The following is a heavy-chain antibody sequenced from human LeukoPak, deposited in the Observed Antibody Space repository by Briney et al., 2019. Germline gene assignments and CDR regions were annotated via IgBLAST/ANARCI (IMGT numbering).Heavy chain of an antibody. J-gene: IGHJ4*02. CDR2: IYYSGST. D-gene: IGHD1-20*01. Sequence: SETLSLTCTVSGGSISSYYWSWIRQPPGKGLEWIGYIYYSGSTNYNPSLKSRVTISVDTSKNQFSLKLSSVTAADTAVYYCARVITGTTPRVFPRFTQYFDYWGQGTLVTVSS. CDR3: ARVITGTTPRVFPRFTQYFDY. CDR1: GGSISSYY. V-gene: IGHV4-59*01.